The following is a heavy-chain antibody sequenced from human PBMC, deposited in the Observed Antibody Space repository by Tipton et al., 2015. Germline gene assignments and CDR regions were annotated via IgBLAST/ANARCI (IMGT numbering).Heavy chain of an antibody. Sequence: QLVQSGAEVKKAGEPLKISCKGSGYTFTNYWIGWVRQMPGKGLEWMGIIYPDDSDTRYSPSFQGQVTISADKSISTAYLQWSSLKASDTAMYYCALPAHPYSSGPFDYWGQGTLVTASS. V-gene: IGHV5-51*01. D-gene: IGHD6-19*01. CDR2: IYPDDSDT. J-gene: IGHJ4*02. CDR1: GYTFTNYW. CDR3: ALPAHPYSSGPFDY.